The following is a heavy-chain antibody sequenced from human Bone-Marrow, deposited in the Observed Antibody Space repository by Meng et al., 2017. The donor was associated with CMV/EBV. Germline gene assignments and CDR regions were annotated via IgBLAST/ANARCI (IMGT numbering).Heavy chain of an antibody. V-gene: IGHV3-30*02. CDR3: ASVGPIQLWSPYYYYYYGMDV. Sequence: GESLKISCAASGFTFSSYGMHWVRQAPGKGLEWVAFIRYDGSNKYYADSVKGRFTISRDNSKNTLYLQMNSLRAEDTAVYYCASVGPIQLWSPYYYYYYGMDVWGQGTTVTVSS. CDR1: GFTFSSYG. D-gene: IGHD5-18*01. CDR2: IRYDGSNK. J-gene: IGHJ6*02.